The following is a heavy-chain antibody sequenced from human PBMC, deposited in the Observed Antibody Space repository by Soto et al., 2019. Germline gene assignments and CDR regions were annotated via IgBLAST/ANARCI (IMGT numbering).Heavy chain of an antibody. CDR2: IVVGSGNT. Sequence: QMQLVQSGPEVKKPGTSVKVSCKASGFTFTSSAVQWVRQARGQRLEWIGWIVVGSGNTNYAQKFQERVTITRDMSTSTAYMELSSLRSEDTAVYYCAGAGLELYPLGYYYYGMDVWGQGTTVTGSS. CDR1: GFTFTSSA. V-gene: IGHV1-58*01. J-gene: IGHJ6*02. D-gene: IGHD1-7*01. CDR3: AGAGLELYPLGYYYYGMDV.